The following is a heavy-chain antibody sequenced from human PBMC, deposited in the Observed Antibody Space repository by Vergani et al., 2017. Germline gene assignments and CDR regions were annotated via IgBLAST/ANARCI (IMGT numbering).Heavy chain of an antibody. CDR2: INHSGST. CDR1: GGSFSGYY. V-gene: IGHV4-34*01. D-gene: IGHD6-19*01. CDR3: ASELRTTQWLPVGWFDP. J-gene: IGHJ5*02. Sequence: QVQLQQWGAGLLKPSETLSLTCAVYGGSFSGYYWSWIRQPPGKGLEWIGEINHSGSTNYNPSLKSRVTISVDTSKNQFSLKLSSVTAADTAVYYCASELRTTQWLPVGWFDPWGQGTPVTVSS.